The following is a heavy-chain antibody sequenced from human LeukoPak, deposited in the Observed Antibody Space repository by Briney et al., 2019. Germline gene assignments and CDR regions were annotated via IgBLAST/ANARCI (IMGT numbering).Heavy chain of an antibody. CDR2: INGDGSSS. CDR1: GFTFSTYW. Sequence: GGSLRLSCAASGFTFSTYWMHWVRQAPGKGLVWVSRINGDGSSSTYADSVKGRFTISRDNAKNTLYLQMNSLRTEDTAVYYCTRDPGMDVWGQGTTVTVSS. V-gene: IGHV3-74*01. J-gene: IGHJ6*02. CDR3: TRDPGMDV.